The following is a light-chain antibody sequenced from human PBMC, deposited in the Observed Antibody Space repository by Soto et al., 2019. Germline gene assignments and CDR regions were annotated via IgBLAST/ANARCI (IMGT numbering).Light chain of an antibody. CDR1: QGVSGSY. V-gene: IGKV3-20*01. CDR2: GAS. J-gene: IGKJ1*01. Sequence: EIVLTQSPGTLSLSPGERATLSCRASQGVSGSYLAWYQQKPGQAPSLLIYGASTRATGIPDRFSGSGSGTDFTLTISRLEPEDSAVYYCQQYASSPKTFGQGTKVEIK. CDR3: QQYASSPKT.